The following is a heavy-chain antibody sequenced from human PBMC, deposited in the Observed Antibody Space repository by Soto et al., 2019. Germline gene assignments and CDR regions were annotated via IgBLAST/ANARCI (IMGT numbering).Heavy chain of an antibody. D-gene: IGHD3-22*01. CDR1: GGSVSSGSYY. V-gene: IGHV4-61*01. J-gene: IGHJ4*02. Sequence: SETLSLTCTVSGGSVSSGSYYWSWIRQPPGKGLEWIGYIYYSGSTNYNPSLKSRVTISVDTSKNQFSLKLSSVTAADTAVYYCARGMYYYDSSGYYYWGQGTLVTVSS. CDR2: IYYSGST. CDR3: ARGMYYYDSSGYYY.